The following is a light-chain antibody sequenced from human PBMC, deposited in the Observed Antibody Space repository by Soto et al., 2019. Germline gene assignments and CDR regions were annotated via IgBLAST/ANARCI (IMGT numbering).Light chain of an antibody. CDR3: QQYYNWPPRYT. CDR1: QSVSSN. Sequence: EIVMTQSPATLSVSPGERATLSCRASQSVSSNLAWYQQKPGQAPRLLIYGASTRATGIPARFSGSGSGTEFTPTISSLQSEDFAVYYCQQYYNWPPRYTFGQGTKLEIK. J-gene: IGKJ2*01. V-gene: IGKV3-15*01. CDR2: GAS.